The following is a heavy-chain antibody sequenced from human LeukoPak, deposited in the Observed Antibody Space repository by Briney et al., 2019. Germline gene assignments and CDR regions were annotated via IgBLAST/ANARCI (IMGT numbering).Heavy chain of an antibody. D-gene: IGHD3-16*01. CDR2: IYYSGST. J-gene: IGHJ4*02. CDR3: ARETLMRGNDY. V-gene: IGHV4-59*01. Sequence: SETLSLTCTVSGGSISSYYWSWIRQPPGKGLEWIGYIYYSGSTNYNPSLKGRVTISVDTSKNQFPLKLSSVTAADTAVYYCARETLMRGNDYWGQGTLVTVSS. CDR1: GGSISSYY.